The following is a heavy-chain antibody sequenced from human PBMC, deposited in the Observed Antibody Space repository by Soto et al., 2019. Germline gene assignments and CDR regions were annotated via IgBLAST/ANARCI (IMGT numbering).Heavy chain of an antibody. V-gene: IGHV3-23*01. CDR2: ISGSGGST. Sequence: EVQLLESGGGLVQPGGSPRLSCAASGFTFSSYAMSWVRQAPGKGLEWVSAISGSGGSTYYADSVKGRFTISRDNSKNTLYLQMNSLRAEDTAVYYCAKDYGDLNYYYGMDVWGQGTTVTVSS. D-gene: IGHD4-17*01. CDR1: GFTFSSYA. CDR3: AKDYGDLNYYYGMDV. J-gene: IGHJ6*02.